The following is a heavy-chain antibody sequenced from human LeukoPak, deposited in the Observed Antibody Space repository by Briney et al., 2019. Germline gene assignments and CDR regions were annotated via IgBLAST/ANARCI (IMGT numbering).Heavy chain of an antibody. Sequence: ASVKVSYTASGYTFTNHYIHWVRQAPGQGLEWMGRINTSGGGTTSAPKFQGRVTMTRYTSTSTVYMDLSSLRSDDTAVYYCARERELRPPYFDYWGQGTLVTVSS. CDR3: ARERELRPPYFDY. J-gene: IGHJ4*02. D-gene: IGHD1-26*01. CDR1: GYTFTNHY. CDR2: INTSGGGT. V-gene: IGHV1-46*01.